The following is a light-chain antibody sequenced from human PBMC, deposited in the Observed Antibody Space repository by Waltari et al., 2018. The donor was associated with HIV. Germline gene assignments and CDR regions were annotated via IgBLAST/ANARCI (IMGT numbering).Light chain of an antibody. J-gene: IGKJ3*01. CDR3: QQSFSGVT. Sequence: DIQMTQSPSSLSASVGDKVIITCRASQSISTFVNWYQQKPGKAPNLLIYAAPTLHSGVPSRFSGGTSGTDFTLTINGLQTEDFATYYCQQSFSGVTFGPGT. CDR1: QSISTF. CDR2: AAP. V-gene: IGKV1-39*01.